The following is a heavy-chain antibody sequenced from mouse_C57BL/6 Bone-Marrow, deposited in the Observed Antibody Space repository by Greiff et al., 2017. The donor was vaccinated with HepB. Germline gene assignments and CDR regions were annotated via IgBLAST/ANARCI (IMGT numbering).Heavy chain of an antibody. V-gene: IGHV10-1*01. Sequence: EVQRVESGGGLVQPKGSLKLSCAASGFSFNTYAMNWVRQAPGKGLEWVARIRSKSNNYATYYADSVKDRFTISRDDSESMLYLQMNNLKTEDTAMYYCVRHRYGSSYRYVDVWGTGTTVTVSS. D-gene: IGHD1-1*01. J-gene: IGHJ1*03. CDR2: IRSKSNNYAT. CDR3: VRHRYGSSYRYVDV. CDR1: GFSFNTYA.